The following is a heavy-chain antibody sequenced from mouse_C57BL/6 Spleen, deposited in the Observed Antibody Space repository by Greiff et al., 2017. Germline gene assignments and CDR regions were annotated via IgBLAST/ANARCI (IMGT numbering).Heavy chain of an antibody. Sequence: QVQLQPPGAELVKPGASVKLSCTASGYTFTSYWMHWVKQRPGQGLEWIGMIHPNSGSTNYNETFKSKATLTVDKTSSTAYMQLSGLTSEDSAVYSCARSGVSGLPWFAYWGQGTLVTVSA. CDR3: ARSGVSGLPWFAY. V-gene: IGHV1-64*01. CDR2: IHPNSGST. CDR1: GYTFTSYW. J-gene: IGHJ3*01. D-gene: IGHD2-4*01.